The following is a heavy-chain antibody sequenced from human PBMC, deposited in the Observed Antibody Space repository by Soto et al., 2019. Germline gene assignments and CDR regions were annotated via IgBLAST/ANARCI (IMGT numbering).Heavy chain of an antibody. Sequence: GESLKISCKGSGYSFTSYWIGWVRQMPGKGLEWMGIIYPGDSDTRYSPSFQGQVTISADKSISTAYLQWSSLKASDTAMYYCARQSAAAGTIDYYYYGMDVWGQGTTVTVYS. CDR2: IYPGDSDT. J-gene: IGHJ6*02. CDR3: ARQSAAAGTIDYYYYGMDV. CDR1: GYSFTSYW. D-gene: IGHD6-13*01. V-gene: IGHV5-51*01.